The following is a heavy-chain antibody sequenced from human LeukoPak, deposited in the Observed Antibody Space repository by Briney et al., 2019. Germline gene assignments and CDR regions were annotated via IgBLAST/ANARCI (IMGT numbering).Heavy chain of an antibody. CDR1: GGSFSGYY. Sequence: SETLSLTCAVYGGSFSGYYWSWIRQPPGKGLEWIGEINHSGSTNYNPSLKSRVTISVDTSKNQFSLKLSSVTAADTAVYYCARRGSWSYYYAMDVWGQGTTVAVSS. D-gene: IGHD6-13*01. V-gene: IGHV4-34*01. CDR2: INHSGST. J-gene: IGHJ6*02. CDR3: ARRGSWSYYYAMDV.